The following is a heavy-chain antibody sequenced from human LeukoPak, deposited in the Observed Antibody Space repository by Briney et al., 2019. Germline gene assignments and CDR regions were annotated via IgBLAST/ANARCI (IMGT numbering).Heavy chain of an antibody. CDR1: GFSFSSDV. J-gene: IGHJ4*02. CDR2: IWYDGSNK. D-gene: IGHD2-21*01. V-gene: IGHV3-33*01. Sequence: GGSLRLSCAASGFSFSSDVMHWVRQAPGKGLEWVAVIWYDGSNKYYADSAKGRFTISRDNSKNTLYLQMNSLRAEDTAVYYCARRRGYYFDYWGQGTLVTVSS. CDR3: ARRRGYYFDY.